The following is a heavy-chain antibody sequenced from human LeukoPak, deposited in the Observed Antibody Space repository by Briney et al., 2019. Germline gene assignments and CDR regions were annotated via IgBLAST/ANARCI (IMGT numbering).Heavy chain of an antibody. V-gene: IGHV4-59*01. J-gene: IGHJ4*02. CDR1: SGSTSSYY. CDR2: IYDSGST. CDR3: ALYSSSSDY. Sequence: PSETLSLTCTVSSGSTSSYYWSWIRQPPGKGLEWIGFIYDSGSTYYNPSLKSRVTISVDTSKNQFSLKLTSVTAADTAMYYCALYSSSSDYWGQGTLVTVSS. D-gene: IGHD6-6*01.